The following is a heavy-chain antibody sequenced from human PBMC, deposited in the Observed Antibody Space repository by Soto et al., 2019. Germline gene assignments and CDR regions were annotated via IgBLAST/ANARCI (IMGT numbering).Heavy chain of an antibody. CDR2: IYHSGST. J-gene: IGHJ6*02. CDR3: ARVWRITIFGVADHPYRTAV. V-gene: IGHV4-4*02. D-gene: IGHD3-3*01. Sequence: SEALSLTCAVSGGSISSSNWWSWVRQPPGKGLEWIGEIYHSGSTNYNPSLKSRVTISVDKSKNQFSLKLSSVTAADTAVYYCARVWRITIFGVADHPYRTAVWGQRTTVTVSS. CDR1: GGSISSSNW.